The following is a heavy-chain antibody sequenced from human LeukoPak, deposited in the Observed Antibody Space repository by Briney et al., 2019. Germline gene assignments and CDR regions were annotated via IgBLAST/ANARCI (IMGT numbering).Heavy chain of an antibody. CDR1: GFAFSSYS. V-gene: IGHV3-21*01. CDR2: ISSSSSYI. CDR3: AAGGVIPQDYYYGMDV. J-gene: IGHJ6*04. Sequence: GGSLRLSCAASGFAFSSYSMNWVRQAPGKGLEWVSSISSSSSYIYYADSVKGRFTISGDNAKNSLYLQMNSLRAEDTAVYYCAAGGVIPQDYYYGMDVWGKGTTVTVSS. D-gene: IGHD3-16*02.